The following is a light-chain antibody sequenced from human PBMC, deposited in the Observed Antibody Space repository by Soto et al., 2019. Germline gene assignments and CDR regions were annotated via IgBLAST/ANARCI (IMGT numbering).Light chain of an antibody. CDR2: EVS. V-gene: IGLV2-8*01. CDR3: SSYADSNNV. CDR1: SSDVGGYNY. Sequence: QSVLTQPPSASGSPGQSVTISCTGTSSDVGGYNYVSWYQQHPGKASKLMIYEVSKRPSGVPDRFSGSKSGNTASLTVSGLQAEDEADYYCSSYADSNNVFGTGTKVTVL. J-gene: IGLJ1*01.